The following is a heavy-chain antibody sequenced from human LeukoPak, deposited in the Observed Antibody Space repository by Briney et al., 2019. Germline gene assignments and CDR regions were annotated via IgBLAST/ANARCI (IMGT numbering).Heavy chain of an antibody. D-gene: IGHD6-13*01. CDR2: IKQDGSEK. J-gene: IGHJ4*02. V-gene: IGHV3-7*01. CDR3: AKDVYSSSWHLDY. CDR1: GFTFSSYW. Sequence: PGGSLRLSCAASGFTFSSYWMSWVRQAPGKGPEWVANIKQDGSEKYYADSVKGRFTISRDNSKNTLYLQMNSLRAEDTAVYYCAKDVYSSSWHLDYWGQGTLVTVSS.